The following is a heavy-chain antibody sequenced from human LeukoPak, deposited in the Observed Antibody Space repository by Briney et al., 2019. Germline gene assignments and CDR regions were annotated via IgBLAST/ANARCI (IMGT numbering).Heavy chain of an antibody. V-gene: IGHV3-30-3*01. CDR3: ARVLLWFGERPGGYGMDV. Sequence: PGGSLRLSCAASGFTFSSYAMHWVRQAPGKGLEWVAVISYDGSNKYYADSVKGRFTIFRDNSKNTLYLQMNSLRAEDTAVYYCARVLLWFGERPGGYGMDVWGQGTTVTVSS. CDR2: ISYDGSNK. D-gene: IGHD3-10*01. CDR1: GFTFSSYA. J-gene: IGHJ6*02.